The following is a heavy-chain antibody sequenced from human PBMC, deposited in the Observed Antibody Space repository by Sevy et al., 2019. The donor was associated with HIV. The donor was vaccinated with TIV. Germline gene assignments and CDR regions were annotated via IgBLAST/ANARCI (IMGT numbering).Heavy chain of an antibody. J-gene: IGHJ4*02. CDR3: AKNTAAVGVGGFDY. Sequence: GGSLRLSCTASGLSFSDYGMHWVRQAPGKGLEWVAFIWYDGSDRYYADSVKGRFTMSRDNSKNILYLQMSSLRLEDTALEYCAKNTAAVGVGGFDYWGQGTLVTVSS. V-gene: IGHV3-30*02. CDR1: GLSFSDYG. CDR2: IWYDGSDR. D-gene: IGHD6-13*01.